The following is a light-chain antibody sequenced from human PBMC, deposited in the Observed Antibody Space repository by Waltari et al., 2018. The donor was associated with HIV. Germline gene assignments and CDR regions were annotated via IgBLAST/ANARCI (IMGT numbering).Light chain of an antibody. CDR1: QSISSW. V-gene: IGKV1-5*03. CDR2: KAT. CDR3: QQYNGYST. J-gene: IGKJ2*01. Sequence: DIQMTQSPSTLSASVGDRVNITCRASQSISSWLAWYQQKPGKVPKLLIYKATSLESGVPSRFSGSGSGTEFTLTISSLQPDDFATYYCQQYNGYSTFGQGTKVEIK.